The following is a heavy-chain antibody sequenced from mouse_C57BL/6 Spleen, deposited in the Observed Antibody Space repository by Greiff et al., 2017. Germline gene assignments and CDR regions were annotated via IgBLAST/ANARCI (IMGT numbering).Heavy chain of an antibody. CDR3: ARNLIYEGFDY. J-gene: IGHJ2*01. V-gene: IGHV5-17*01. D-gene: IGHD2-3*01. CDR2: ISSGSSTI. Sequence: EVKLMESGGGLVKPGGSLKLSCAASGFTFSDYGMHWVRQAPEKGLEWVAYISSGSSTIYYADTVKGRFTISRDNAKNTLFLQMTSLRSEDTAMYYCARNLIYEGFDYWGQGTTRTVSS. CDR1: GFTFSDYG.